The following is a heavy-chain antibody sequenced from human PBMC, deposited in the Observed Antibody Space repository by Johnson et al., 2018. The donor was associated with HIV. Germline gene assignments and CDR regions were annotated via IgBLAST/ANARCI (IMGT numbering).Heavy chain of an antibody. CDR3: ARVAQSHTHAFDI. Sequence: VQLVESGGGLVQPGGSPRLSCAASGFTFSSYDMHWVRQATGKGLEWVSAIGTAGDTYYPGAVKGRFTTSRENAKTSLYLQMNSLIAGDTAVYYCARVAQSHTHAFDIWGQGTMVTVSS. CDR1: GFTFSSYD. V-gene: IGHV3-13*01. J-gene: IGHJ3*02. CDR2: IGTAGDT.